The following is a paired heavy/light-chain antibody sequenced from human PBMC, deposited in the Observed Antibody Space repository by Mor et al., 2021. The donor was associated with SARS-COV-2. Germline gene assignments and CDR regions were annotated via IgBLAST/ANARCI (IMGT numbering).Light chain of an antibody. CDR2: EVS. CDR1: SSDVGSYNR. Sequence: QSALTQPPSVSGSPGQSVTISCTGTSSDVGSYNRVSWYQQPPGTAPKLMIYEVSNRPSGVPDRFSGSKSGNTASLTISGLQAEDEADYYCSSYTSSSTFVFGTGTKVTVL. V-gene: IGLV2-18*02. CDR3: SSYTSSSTFV. J-gene: IGLJ1*01.
Heavy chain of an antibody. J-gene: IGHJ6*02. CDR3: ARDADSQLPGFYYYYYGMDV. CDR1: GFTFSSYG. Sequence: QVQLVESGGGVVQPGRSLRLSCAASGFTFSSYGMHWVRQAPGKGLEWVAVIWYDGSNKYYADSVKGRFTISRDNSKNTLYLQMNSLRAEDTAVYYCARDADSQLPGFYYYYYGMDVWGQGTTVTVSS. CDR2: IWYDGSNK. V-gene: IGHV3-33*01. D-gene: IGHD2-2*01.